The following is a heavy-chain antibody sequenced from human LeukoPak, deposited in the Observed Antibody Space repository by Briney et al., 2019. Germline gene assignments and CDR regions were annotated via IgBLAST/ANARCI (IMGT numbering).Heavy chain of an antibody. J-gene: IGHJ3*02. CDR2: IYSGGST. D-gene: IGHD2-2*01. CDR1: GFTVSSNY. V-gene: IGHV3-66*02. CDR3: ATQLLSDAFDI. Sequence: GGSLRLSCAASGFTVSSNYMSWGRQAPGKGLEWVSVIYSGGSTYYADSVKGRFTISRDNSKNTLYLQMNSLRAEDTAVYYCATQLLSDAFDIWGQGTMVTVSS.